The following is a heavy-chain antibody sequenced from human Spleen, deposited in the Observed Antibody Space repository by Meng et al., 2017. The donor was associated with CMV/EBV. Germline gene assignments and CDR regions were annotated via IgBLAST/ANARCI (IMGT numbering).Heavy chain of an antibody. Sequence: GESLKISCVASGVTFTKLWMTWVRQAPGKGLEWVGHIKSKIDGATADYAAPVEGRFTISRDDSRNTLYLQMKSLKTEDTAVYYCTTDVPFTGGGAIAYWGQGTLVTVSS. D-gene: IGHD3-16*01. CDR2: IKSKIDGATA. CDR3: TTDVPFTGGGAIAY. CDR1: GVTFTKLW. V-gene: IGHV3-15*01. J-gene: IGHJ4*02.